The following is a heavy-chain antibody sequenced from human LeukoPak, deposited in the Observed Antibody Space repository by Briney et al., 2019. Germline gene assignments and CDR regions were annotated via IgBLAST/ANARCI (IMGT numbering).Heavy chain of an antibody. D-gene: IGHD3-22*01. CDR1: GGSISSSSYY. V-gene: IGHV4-39*01. CDR2: IYYSGST. CDR3: ARQVSPNNYDSTGYPYYYYMDV. Sequence: SETLSLTCTVSGGSISSSSYYWGWIRQPPGKGLEWIGSIYYSGSTYYNPSLNSRVTISVDTSKNQFSLKLSSVTAADTAVYYCARQVSPNNYDSTGYPYYYYMDVWGKGTTVTISS. J-gene: IGHJ6*03.